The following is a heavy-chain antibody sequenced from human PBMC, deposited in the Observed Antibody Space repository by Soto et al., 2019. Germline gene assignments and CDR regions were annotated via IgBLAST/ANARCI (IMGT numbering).Heavy chain of an antibody. V-gene: IGHV3-74*01. CDR2: INSDGSST. D-gene: IGHD6-19*01. J-gene: IGHJ4*02. Sequence: EVQLVESGGGLVQPGGSLRLSCVASGFTFGSYWMHWVRQAPGKGLVWVSRINSDGSSTSYADSVKGRFIISRDNAKNTLYLQMNSLRAEDTAVYYCAVAVAGPTAIGYWGQGTLVTVSS. CDR3: AVAVAGPTAIGY. CDR1: GFTFGSYW.